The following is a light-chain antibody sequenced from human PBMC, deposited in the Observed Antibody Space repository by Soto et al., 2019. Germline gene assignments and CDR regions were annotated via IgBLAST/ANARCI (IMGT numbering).Light chain of an antibody. Sequence: EIVLTQSPATLSLSPGERATLSCRASQSVSSYLAWYQKKPGEAPRILIYDASNRATGIPARFSGSGSGTDFTLTISRLETEDFAVYYCQQRSNWPLTFGGGTKVDIK. CDR1: QSVSSY. V-gene: IGKV3-11*01. CDR2: DAS. CDR3: QQRSNWPLT. J-gene: IGKJ4*01.